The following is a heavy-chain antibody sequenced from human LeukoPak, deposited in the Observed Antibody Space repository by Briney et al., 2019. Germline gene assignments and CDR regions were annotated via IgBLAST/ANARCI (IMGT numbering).Heavy chain of an antibody. CDR3: ARVRRIAAAGLPYYYYGMDV. V-gene: IGHV3-21*01. CDR1: GFTFSSYS. Sequence: GGSLRLSCAASGFTFSSYSMNWVRQAPGKGLEWVSSISSSSSYIYYADSVKGRFTISRDNAKNSLYLQMNSLRAEDTAVYYCARVRRIAAAGLPYYYYGMDVWGQGTTVTVSS. D-gene: IGHD6-13*01. J-gene: IGHJ6*02. CDR2: ISSSSSYI.